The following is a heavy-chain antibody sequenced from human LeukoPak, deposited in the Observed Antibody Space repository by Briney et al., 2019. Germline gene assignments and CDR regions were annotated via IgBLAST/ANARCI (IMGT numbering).Heavy chain of an antibody. CDR3: ARDWPTWGTYYYYYMDV. D-gene: IGHD7-27*01. CDR2: INPNSGGT. CDR1: GYTFTGYY. J-gene: IGHJ6*03. V-gene: IGHV1-2*02. Sequence: ASVKVSCKASGYTFTGYYMHWVRQASGQGLEWMGWINPNSGGTNYAQKFQGRVTMTRDTSISTAYMELSRLRSDDTAVYYCARDWPTWGTYYYYYMDVWGKGTTVTVSS.